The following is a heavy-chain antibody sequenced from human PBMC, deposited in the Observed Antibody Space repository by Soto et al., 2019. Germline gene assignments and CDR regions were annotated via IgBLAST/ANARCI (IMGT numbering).Heavy chain of an antibody. D-gene: IGHD2-2*01. V-gene: IGHV4-59*01. CDR3: ARDRVVPAASYYYYYYMDV. Sequence: SETLSLTCTVSGGSISSYYWSWIRQPPGKGLEWIGYIYYSGSTNYNPSLKSRVTISVDTSKNQFSLKLSSVTAADTAVYYCARDRVVPAASYYYYYYMDVWGKGTTVTVSS. J-gene: IGHJ6*03. CDR1: GGSISSYY. CDR2: IYYSGST.